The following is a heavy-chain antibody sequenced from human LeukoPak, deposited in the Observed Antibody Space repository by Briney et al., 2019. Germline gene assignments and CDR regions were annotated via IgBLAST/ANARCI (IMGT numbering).Heavy chain of an antibody. CDR2: INHSGST. J-gene: IGHJ4*02. CDR1: GGSFSGYY. Sequence: SETLSLTCAVYGGSFSGYYWSWIRQPPGKGLEWIGEINHSGSTNYNPSLKSRVTISVDTSKNQFSLKLSSVTAADTAVYYCARGLDFWSDYHFDYWGQGTLVTVSS. D-gene: IGHD3-3*01. V-gene: IGHV4-34*01. CDR3: ARGLDFWSDYHFDY.